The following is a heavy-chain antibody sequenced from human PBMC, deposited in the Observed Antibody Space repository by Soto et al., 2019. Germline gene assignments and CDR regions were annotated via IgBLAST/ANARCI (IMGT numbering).Heavy chain of an antibody. CDR1: GYTFTVYY. Sequence: ASVKVSCKASGYTFTVYYMHCVLQSPLQGLEGMGCINPNSGGTNYAQKFQGWVTMTRDTSISTAYMELSRLRSDDTAVYYCARGKLSSGSLYYYYGMDVWGQGTTVTVSS. CDR3: ARGKLSSGSLYYYYGMDV. V-gene: IGHV1-2*04. D-gene: IGHD3-22*01. J-gene: IGHJ6*02. CDR2: INPNSGGT.